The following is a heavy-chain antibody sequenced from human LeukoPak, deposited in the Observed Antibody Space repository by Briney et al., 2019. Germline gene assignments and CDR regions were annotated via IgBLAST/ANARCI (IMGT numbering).Heavy chain of an antibody. V-gene: IGHV3-33*08. J-gene: IGHJ4*02. CDR2: IWYDGSNK. Sequence: GGSLRLSCAASGFTFSSYAMSWVRQAPGKGLEWVAVIWYDGSNKYYADSVKGRFTISRDNSKNTLYLQMNSLRAEDTAVYYCARGRHCSSTSCYRSGYYFDYWGQGTLVTVSS. D-gene: IGHD2-2*01. CDR3: ARGRHCSSTSCYRSGYYFDY. CDR1: GFTFSSYA.